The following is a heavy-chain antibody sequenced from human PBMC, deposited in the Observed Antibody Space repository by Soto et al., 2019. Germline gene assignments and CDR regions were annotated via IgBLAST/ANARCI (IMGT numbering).Heavy chain of an antibody. V-gene: IGHV4-34*01. Sequence: SETLSLTCAVYGGSFSGYYWSWIRQPPGKGLEWIGEINHSGSTNYNPSLKSRVTINLDTSKNQFSLQLNSVTPEDTAVYYCARGRWSTFDYWGQGAQVTVSS. CDR1: GGSFSGYY. J-gene: IGHJ4*02. CDR2: INHSGST. D-gene: IGHD2-15*01. CDR3: ARGRWSTFDY.